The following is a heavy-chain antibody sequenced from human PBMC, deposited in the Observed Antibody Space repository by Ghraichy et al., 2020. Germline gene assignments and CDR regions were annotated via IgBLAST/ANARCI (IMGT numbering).Heavy chain of an antibody. CDR1: GFTFSSYW. Sequence: LSLTCAASGFTFSSYWMSWVRQAPGKGLEWVANIKQDGSEKYYVDSVKGRFTISRDNAKNSLYLQMNSLRAEDTAVYYCARDPYYDFWSGPIGGDYWGQGTLVTVSS. D-gene: IGHD3-3*01. J-gene: IGHJ4*02. CDR3: ARDPYYDFWSGPIGGDY. V-gene: IGHV3-7*01. CDR2: IKQDGSEK.